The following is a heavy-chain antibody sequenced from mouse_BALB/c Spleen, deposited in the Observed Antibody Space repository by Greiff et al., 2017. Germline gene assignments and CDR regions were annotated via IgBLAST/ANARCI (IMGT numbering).Heavy chain of an antibody. CDR1: GYTFTDYV. Sequence: QVQLKESGPELVKPGASVKMSCKASGYTFTDYVISWVKQRTGQGLEWIGEIYPGSGSTYYNEKFKGKATLTADKSSNTAYMQLSSLTSEDSAVYFCASRDYGSRFDYWGQGTTLTVSS. CDR3: ASRDYGSRFDY. V-gene: IGHV1-77*01. CDR2: IYPGSGST. J-gene: IGHJ2*01. D-gene: IGHD1-1*01.